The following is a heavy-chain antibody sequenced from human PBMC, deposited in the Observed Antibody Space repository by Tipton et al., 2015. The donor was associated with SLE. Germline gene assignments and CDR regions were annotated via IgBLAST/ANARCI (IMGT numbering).Heavy chain of an antibody. CDR2: RLHDGNS. V-gene: IGHV4-59*02. D-gene: IGHD1-1*01. Sequence: LRLPCTASGYSVKSLYWVWVRHPPGGGLEWLAYRLHDGNSNYNPSLKTRLTMSVDTSRDQFSLTLNSVTAADTGIYYCARGREWNWSPYYMDVWGKGTTVTVSS. J-gene: IGHJ6*03. CDR3: ARGREWNWSPYYMDV. CDR1: GYSVKSLY.